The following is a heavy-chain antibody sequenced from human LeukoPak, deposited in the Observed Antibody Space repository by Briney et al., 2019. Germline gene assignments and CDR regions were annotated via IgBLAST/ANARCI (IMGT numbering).Heavy chain of an antibody. CDR1: GGSFSGYY. CDR2: INHSGST. CDR3: ARGLNYVVY. V-gene: IGHV4-34*01. J-gene: IGHJ4*02. D-gene: IGHD3-10*02. Sequence: KTSETLSLTCAVYGGSFSGYYWSWIRQPLGKGLEWIGEINHSGSTNYNPSLKSRVTISVDASKNQFSLKLSSVTAADTAVYYCARGLNYVVYWGQGTLVTVSS.